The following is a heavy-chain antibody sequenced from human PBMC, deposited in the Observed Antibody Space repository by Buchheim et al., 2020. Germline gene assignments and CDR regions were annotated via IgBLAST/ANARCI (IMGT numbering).Heavy chain of an antibody. CDR3: ARGPAAGSYKAAGAFDI. CDR1: GGSFSGYY. D-gene: IGHD3-10*01. J-gene: IGHJ3*02. CDR2: INHSGST. Sequence: QVQLQQWGAGLLKPSETLSLTCAVYGGSFSGYYWSWIRQPPGKGLEWIGEINHSGSTNYNPSLKSRVTISVDTSKNQFSLKLSSVTAADTAVYYCARGPAAGSYKAAGAFDIWGQGT. V-gene: IGHV4-34*01.